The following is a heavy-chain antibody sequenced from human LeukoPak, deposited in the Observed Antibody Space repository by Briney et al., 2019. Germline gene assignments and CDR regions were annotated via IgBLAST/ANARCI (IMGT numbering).Heavy chain of an antibody. V-gene: IGHV1-46*01. J-gene: IGHJ3*02. D-gene: IGHD6-13*01. CDR1: GYTFTSYY. Sequence: GASVKVSCKASGYTFTSYYMHWVRQAPGQGLEWMGIINPSGGSTSYAQKFQGRVTMTRDTSTSTAYMELRSLRSDDTAVYYCAREGGIAGDAFDIWGQGTMVTVSS. CDR2: INPSGGST. CDR3: AREGGIAGDAFDI.